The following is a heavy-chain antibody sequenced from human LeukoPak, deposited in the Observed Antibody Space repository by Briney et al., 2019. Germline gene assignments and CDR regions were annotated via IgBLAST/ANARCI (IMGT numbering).Heavy chain of an antibody. Sequence: GASVKVSCKASGYTFTSYYMHWVRQAPGQGLEWMGIINPSGGSTSYAQKFQGRVTMTRDMSTSTVYMELSRLRSDDTAVYYCARGGTFTAFDIWGQGTMVTVSS. J-gene: IGHJ3*02. CDR3: ARGGTFTAFDI. CDR2: INPSGGST. CDR1: GYTFTSYY. V-gene: IGHV1-46*01. D-gene: IGHD1-14*01.